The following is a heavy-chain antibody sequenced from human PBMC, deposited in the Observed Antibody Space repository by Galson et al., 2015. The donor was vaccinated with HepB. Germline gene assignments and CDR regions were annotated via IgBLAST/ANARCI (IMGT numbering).Heavy chain of an antibody. CDR3: ARPYSSGWYGMGYYFDY. V-gene: IGHV3-7*03. CDR1: GFTFSSYW. D-gene: IGHD6-19*01. CDR2: IKQDGSEK. Sequence: SLRLSCAASGFTFSSYWMSWVRQAPGKGLEWVANIKQDGSEKYYVDSVKGRFTISRDNAKNSLYLQMNSLRAEDTAVYYCARPYSSGWYGMGYYFDYWGQGTLVTVSS. J-gene: IGHJ4*02.